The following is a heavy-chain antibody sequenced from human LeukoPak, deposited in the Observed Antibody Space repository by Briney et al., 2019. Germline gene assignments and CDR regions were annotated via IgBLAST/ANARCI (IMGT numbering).Heavy chain of an antibody. Sequence: GGSLRLSCAASGFTFSSYSMNWVRQAPGKGLEWVSSISSSSSYIYYADSVKGRFTISRDNAKNSLYLQMNSLRAEDTAVYYCARDTRAACSYSPGGFQHWGQGTLVTVSS. D-gene: IGHD6-13*01. CDR2: ISSSSSYI. J-gene: IGHJ1*01. V-gene: IGHV3-21*01. CDR3: ARDTRAACSYSPGGFQH. CDR1: GFTFSSYS.